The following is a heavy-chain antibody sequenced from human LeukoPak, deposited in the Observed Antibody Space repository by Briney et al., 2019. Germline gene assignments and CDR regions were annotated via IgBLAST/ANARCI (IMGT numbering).Heavy chain of an antibody. CDR2: IHHDGSST. CDR3: ANYRSRFGESNPQYFDY. Sequence: GGSLRLSCATSVFTCSTFWMHWVRQAPGKGLVWVSRIHHDGSSTNYADSVKGRFTISRDNSKNTLYLQMNSLRAEDTAVYYCANYRSRFGESNPQYFDYWGQGTLVTVSS. V-gene: IGHV3-74*01. CDR1: VFTCSTFW. J-gene: IGHJ4*02. D-gene: IGHD3-10*01.